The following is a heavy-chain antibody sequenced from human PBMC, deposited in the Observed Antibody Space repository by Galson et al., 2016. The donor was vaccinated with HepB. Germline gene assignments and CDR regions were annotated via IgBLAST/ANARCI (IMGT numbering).Heavy chain of an antibody. CDR2: ISSSSDYT. CDR3: ARLHGYSYGDAFDI. J-gene: IGHJ3*02. D-gene: IGHD5-18*01. Sequence: LRLSCAASGFTFDNYYMTWIRQAPGKGLEWVSYISSSSDYTNYADSVKGRFSMSRDNSKNSSYLQMNSLSADDTAVYYCARLHGYSYGDAFDIWGQGTMVTISS. V-gene: IGHV3-11*06. CDR1: GFTFDNYY.